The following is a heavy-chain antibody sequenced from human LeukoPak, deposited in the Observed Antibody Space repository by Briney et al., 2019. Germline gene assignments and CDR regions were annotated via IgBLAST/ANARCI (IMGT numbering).Heavy chain of an antibody. CDR3: AGRGHRYSRD. CDR2: IYDSGIT. V-gene: IGHV4-4*09. CDR1: GDSVTSGY. Sequence: PSETLSLTCTVSGDSVTSGYWSWIRRPPGKGLEWIGYIYDSGITDYNPSLKSRLTISVDTSNNQFSLNLSSLTAADTAVYYCAGRGHRYSRDWGQGILVTVSS. J-gene: IGHJ1*01. D-gene: IGHD2-15*01.